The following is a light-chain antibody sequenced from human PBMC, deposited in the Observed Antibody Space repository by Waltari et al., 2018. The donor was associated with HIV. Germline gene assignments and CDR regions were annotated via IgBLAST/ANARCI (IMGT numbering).Light chain of an antibody. CDR1: RDAVGGSYSF. Sequence: QSALTQPAPGAPGQSITISCPGTRDAVGGSYSFVSWYQQHPAKVPKLIIFEVSNRPSGVSNRFSGSKSANTASLTISGLQPEDEADYYCSSYTSSHIVIFGGGTKVTVL. CDR2: EVS. V-gene: IGLV2-14*01. CDR3: SSYTSSHIVI. J-gene: IGLJ2*01.